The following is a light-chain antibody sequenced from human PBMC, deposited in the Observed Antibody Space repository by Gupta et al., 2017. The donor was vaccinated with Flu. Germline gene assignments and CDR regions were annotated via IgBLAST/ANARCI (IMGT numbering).Light chain of an antibody. CDR3: QQKYSTHWT. CDR1: QRIGSY. V-gene: IGKV1-39*01. Sequence: MTQAPSSLSASVGDRVIITCRASQRIGSYSDCYQQSPGEAPNILIYDVTTGKSGVPSRFSGSGSGTDFTLAISSRQPEDFVTSFCQQKYSTHWTFGQGTKVEIK. CDR2: DVT. J-gene: IGKJ1*01.